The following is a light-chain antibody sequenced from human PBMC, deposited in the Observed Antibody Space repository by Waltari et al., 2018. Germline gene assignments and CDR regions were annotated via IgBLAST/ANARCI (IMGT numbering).Light chain of an antibody. J-gene: IGKJ1*01. CDR2: GAS. CDR1: QSVSRT. Sequence: EIVLTQSPGTLSLSPGERATLSCRASQSVSRTLAWYQQKPGQAPRLLIYGASTRATGIPERFSGGGSGTDFSLTISRLEPEDFALYYCQHYVRLPATFGQGTKEEIK. CDR3: QHYVRLPAT. V-gene: IGKV3-20*01.